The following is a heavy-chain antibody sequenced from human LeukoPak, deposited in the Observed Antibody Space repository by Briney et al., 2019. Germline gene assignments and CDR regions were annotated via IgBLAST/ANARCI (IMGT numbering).Heavy chain of an antibody. J-gene: IGHJ4*02. CDR2: INHSGST. CDR1: GGSFSGYY. V-gene: IGHV4-34*01. Sequence: SETLSLTCSVYGGSFSGYYWSWIRQPPGKGLEWIGEINHSGSTNYNPSLKSRVTISVDTSKNQFSLKLSSVTAADTAVYYCARGAYDYVWGSYRFYFDYWGQGTLVTVSS. D-gene: IGHD3-16*02. CDR3: ARGAYDYVWGSYRFYFDY.